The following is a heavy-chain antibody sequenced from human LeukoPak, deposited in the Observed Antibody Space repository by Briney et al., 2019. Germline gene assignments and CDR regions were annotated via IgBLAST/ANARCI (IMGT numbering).Heavy chain of an antibody. CDR3: ARDPPTMVRGSEFINWFDP. D-gene: IGHD3-10*01. CDR2: IIPIFGTA. CDR1: GGTFSSYA. V-gene: IGHV1-69*05. Sequence: GASVKVSCKASGGTFSSYAIRWLRQAPGQGLEWMGRIIPIFGTANYAQKFQGRATITTDESTSTAYMELSSLRYEDTAVYYCARDPPTMVRGSEFINWFDPWGQGTLVTVSS. J-gene: IGHJ5*02.